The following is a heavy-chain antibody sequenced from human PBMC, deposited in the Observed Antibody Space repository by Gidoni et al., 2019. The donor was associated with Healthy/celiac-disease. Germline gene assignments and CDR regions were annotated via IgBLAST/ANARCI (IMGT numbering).Heavy chain of an antibody. CDR1: GFTFSSYA. V-gene: IGHV3-30-3*01. CDR2: ISYDGSNK. Sequence: QVQLVESGGGVVQPGRSLRLSCAASGFTFSSYAMHWVRQAPGKGLEWVAVISYDGSNKYYADSVKGRFTISRDNSKNTLYLQMNSLRAEDTAVYYCARDFWSGYRWGLDYWGQGTLVTVSS. J-gene: IGHJ4*02. D-gene: IGHD3-3*01. CDR3: ARDFWSGYRWGLDY.